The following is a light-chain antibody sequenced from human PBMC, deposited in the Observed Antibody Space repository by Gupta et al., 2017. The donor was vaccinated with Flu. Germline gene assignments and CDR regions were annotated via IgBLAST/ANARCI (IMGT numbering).Light chain of an antibody. Sequence: GERAPLSCRASQSISTYLAWYQQKPGQAPRLLIYEASNRATGIPARFSGSGSGTDFTLTISSLEPEDFAVYYCQQRSNWPLTFGGGTKVEIK. CDR2: EAS. V-gene: IGKV3-11*01. CDR3: QQRSNWPLT. J-gene: IGKJ4*01. CDR1: QSISTY.